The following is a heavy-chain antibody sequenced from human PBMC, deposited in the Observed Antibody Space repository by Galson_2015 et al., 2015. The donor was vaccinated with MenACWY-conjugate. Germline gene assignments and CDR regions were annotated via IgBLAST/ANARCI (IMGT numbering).Heavy chain of an antibody. Sequence: SVKVSCKASGYTFSGHYIHWVRQAPGQGLEWMGRINPNTGSTIYAQNFQGRVTVTRDTSISTAYMELTSLTSDDTAVYYCARRSEHRLVFDSWGQGTLITVSS. J-gene: IGHJ4*02. CDR2: INPNTGST. V-gene: IGHV1-2*06. CDR1: GYTFSGHY. CDR3: ARRSEHRLVFDS. D-gene: IGHD6-25*01.